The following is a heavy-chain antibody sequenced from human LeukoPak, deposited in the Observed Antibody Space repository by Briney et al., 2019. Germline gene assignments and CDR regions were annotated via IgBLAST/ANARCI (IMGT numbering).Heavy chain of an antibody. V-gene: IGHV1-69*05. CDR3: ARHDPYSSGWYQGMGYYYGMDV. Sequence: ASVKVSCKASGGTFSSYAISWVRQAPGQGLEWMGGIIPIFGTANYAQKFQGRVTITTDESTSTAYMELSSLRSEDTAVYYCARHDPYSSGWYQGMGYYYGMDVWGQGTTVTVSS. CDR1: GGTFSSYA. J-gene: IGHJ6*02. D-gene: IGHD6-19*01. CDR2: IIPIFGTA.